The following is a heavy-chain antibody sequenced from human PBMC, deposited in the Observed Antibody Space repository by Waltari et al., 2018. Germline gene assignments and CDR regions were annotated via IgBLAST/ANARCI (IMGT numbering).Heavy chain of an antibody. D-gene: IGHD6-13*01. J-gene: IGHJ6*02. V-gene: IGHV4-39*07. CDR3: ARVSGSSSRYYYYYGMDV. CDR2: IYYSVST. CDR1: GGSISSSSYY. Sequence: QLQLQESGPGLVKPSETLSLTCTVSGGSISSSSYYWGWIRQPPGKGLEWIGSIYYSVSTYYNPPLKSRVTISVDTSKNQFSLKLSSVTAADTAVYYCARVSGSSSRYYYYYGMDVWGQGTTVTVSS.